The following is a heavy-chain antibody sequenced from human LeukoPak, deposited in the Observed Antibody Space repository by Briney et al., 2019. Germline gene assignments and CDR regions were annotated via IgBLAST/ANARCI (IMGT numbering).Heavy chain of an antibody. J-gene: IGHJ4*02. CDR2: IYHSGST. Sequence: PSGTLSLTCAVSGGSISSSNWWSWVRQPPGKGLEWIGEIYHSGSTNYNPSLKSRVTISVDKSKNQFSLKLSSVTAADTAVYYCAKTGIRGVIPFDYWGQGTLVTVSS. V-gene: IGHV4-4*02. D-gene: IGHD3-10*01. CDR1: GGSISSSNW. CDR3: AKTGIRGVIPFDY.